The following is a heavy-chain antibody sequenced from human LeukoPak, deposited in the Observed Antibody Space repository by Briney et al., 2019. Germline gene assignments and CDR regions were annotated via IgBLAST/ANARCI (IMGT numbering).Heavy chain of an antibody. V-gene: IGHV3-53*01. CDR3: ARGNAHAFDI. CDR2: LYSGDST. D-gene: IGHD1-1*01. CDR1: GFTVSTNH. Sequence: GGSLRLSCAASGFTVSTNHLSWVRQAPGKGLEWVSVLYSGDSTSYADSVKGRFTISRDNAKNTLYLQMNSLRAEDTAVYYCARGNAHAFDIWGQGTMVTVSS. J-gene: IGHJ3*02.